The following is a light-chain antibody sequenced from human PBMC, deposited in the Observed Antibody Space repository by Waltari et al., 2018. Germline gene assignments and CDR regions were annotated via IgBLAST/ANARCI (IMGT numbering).Light chain of an antibody. CDR1: QSVGTW. V-gene: IGKV1-5*03. CDR2: MAS. Sequence: DIKMTKSPYTLSASVGDRVTISCRASQSVGTWLAWYQQKPGKAPKLLIYMASSLDSGVPSRFSGSGSGTDFTLTISSLQPDDFATYSCQQYSSFSTFGQGTKV. CDR3: QQYSSFST. J-gene: IGKJ2*01.